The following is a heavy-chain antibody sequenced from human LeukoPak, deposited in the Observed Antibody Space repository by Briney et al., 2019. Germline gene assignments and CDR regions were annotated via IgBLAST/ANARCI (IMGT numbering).Heavy chain of an antibody. Sequence: GGSLRLSCAASGFTFSRYWMTWVRQAPGKGLEWVANIKEDGSATYYADSMKGRFTISRDNAKNTLYLQINSLRAEDTAVYYCARDSPGYGGYSYGGQGTLVTVSS. J-gene: IGHJ4*02. V-gene: IGHV3-7*04. D-gene: IGHD5-12*01. CDR2: IKEDGSAT. CDR1: GFTFSRYW. CDR3: ARDSPGYGGYSY.